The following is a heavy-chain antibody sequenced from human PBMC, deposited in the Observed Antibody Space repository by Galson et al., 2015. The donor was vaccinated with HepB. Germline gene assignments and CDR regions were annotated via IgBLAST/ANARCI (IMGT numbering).Heavy chain of an antibody. J-gene: IGHJ3*02. Sequence: SLRLSCAASGFTFSSNYMSWVHQAPGKGLEWVSVIYSGGSTYYADSVKGRFTISRDNSKNTLYLQMNSLRAEDTAVYYCARDGAGFDAFDIWGQGTMVTVSS. CDR3: ARDGAGFDAFDI. D-gene: IGHD6-19*01. CDR1: GFTFSSNY. V-gene: IGHV3-53*01. CDR2: IYSGGST.